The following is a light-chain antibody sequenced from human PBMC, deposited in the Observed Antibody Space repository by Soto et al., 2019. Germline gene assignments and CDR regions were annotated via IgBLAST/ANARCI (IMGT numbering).Light chain of an antibody. Sequence: EIVLTQSPATLSLSPGERATLSCRASQSVFSSLAWYQQKPGQAPRLLIYGAATRATGIPARFSGSGSGTEFTLTISSLQSEDFAVHYCQQYHNWPAFGQGTKVDIK. V-gene: IGKV3-15*01. J-gene: IGKJ1*01. CDR1: QSVFSS. CDR3: QQYHNWPA. CDR2: GAA.